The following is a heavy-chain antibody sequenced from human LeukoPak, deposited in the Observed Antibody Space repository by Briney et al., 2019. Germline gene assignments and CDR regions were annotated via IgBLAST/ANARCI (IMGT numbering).Heavy chain of an antibody. Sequence: SVKVSCKASGGTFSSYAISGVRQAPGQGLEWMGGIIPIFGTANYAQKFQGRVTITADESTSTAYMELSSLRSEDTAVYYCARGHDYGDSHFDYWGQETLVTVSS. D-gene: IGHD4-17*01. CDR2: IIPIFGTA. CDR1: GGTFSSYA. J-gene: IGHJ4*02. CDR3: ARGHDYGDSHFDY. V-gene: IGHV1-69*01.